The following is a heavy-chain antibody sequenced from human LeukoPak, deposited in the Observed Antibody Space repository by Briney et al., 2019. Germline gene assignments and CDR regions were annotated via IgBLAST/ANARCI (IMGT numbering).Heavy chain of an antibody. Sequence: ASVNVSCRASGYTFTSYGIRWVRPPPGQGLAWMGWISAYNGNTNYAQKLQGRVTMTTDTSTSTAYMELRSLRSDDTAVYYCARSPRGNWFDPWGQGTLVTVSS. CDR3: ARSPRGNWFDP. CDR2: ISAYNGNT. CDR1: GYTFTSYG. V-gene: IGHV1-18*01. D-gene: IGHD3-10*01. J-gene: IGHJ5*02.